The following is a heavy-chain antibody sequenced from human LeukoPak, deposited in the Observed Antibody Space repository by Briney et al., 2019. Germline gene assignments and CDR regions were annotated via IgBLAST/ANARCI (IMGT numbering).Heavy chain of an antibody. CDR3: ARGDYYDSSGSTI. CDR2: ISYDGSNK. J-gene: IGHJ3*02. D-gene: IGHD3-22*01. CDR1: GFTFSSYA. V-gene: IGHV3-30-3*01. Sequence: GRSLRLSCAASGFTFSSYAMHWVRQAPGKGLEWVAVISYDGSNKYYADSVRGRFTISRDNSKNTLYPQMNSLRAEDTAVYYCARGDYYDSSGSTIWGQGTMVTVSS.